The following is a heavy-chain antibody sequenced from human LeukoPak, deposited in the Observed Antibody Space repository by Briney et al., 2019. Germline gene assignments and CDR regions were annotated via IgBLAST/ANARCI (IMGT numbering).Heavy chain of an antibody. J-gene: IGHJ5*02. Sequence: NTGGSLRLSCAASGFSFTYSTMNWVRLAPGKGLEWVSSIISSSGNIYYPDSVRGRFTVSRDNAKNSLYLQMNSLIAEDSAVYYCVRIPNNAGFPNWFDPWGQGTLVSVSS. D-gene: IGHD3-9*01. CDR1: GFSFTYST. V-gene: IGHV3-21*01. CDR2: IISSSGNI. CDR3: VRIPNNAGFPNWFDP.